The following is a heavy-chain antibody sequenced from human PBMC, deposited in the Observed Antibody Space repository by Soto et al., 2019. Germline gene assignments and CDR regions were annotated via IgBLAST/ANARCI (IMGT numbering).Heavy chain of an antibody. V-gene: IGHV5-10-1*03. D-gene: IGHD6-13*01. Sequence: EVQLVQSGAEVKKPGESLRISCKGSGYSFTSYWISWVRQMPGKGLEWMGRIDPSDSYTNYSPSFQGHVTISADKSISTAYLQWSSLKASDTAMYYCARPYSSSWTGYYFDYWGQGTLVTVSS. J-gene: IGHJ4*02. CDR2: IDPSDSYT. CDR3: ARPYSSSWTGYYFDY. CDR1: GYSFTSYW.